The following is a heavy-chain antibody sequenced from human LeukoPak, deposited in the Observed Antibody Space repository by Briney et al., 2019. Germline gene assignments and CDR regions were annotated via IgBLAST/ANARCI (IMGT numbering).Heavy chain of an antibody. CDR3: AKDRDYQLPLNLDH. CDR2: ISGSGGST. CDR1: GFTFSSYA. Sequence: GGSLRLSCAASGFTFSSYAMSWVRQAPGKGLEWVSVISGSGGSTYYADSVKGRFTISRDNSKNTLYLQMNSLRAEDTAVYFCAKDRDYQLPLNLDHWGQGTPVTVSS. J-gene: IGHJ4*02. V-gene: IGHV3-23*01. D-gene: IGHD2-2*01.